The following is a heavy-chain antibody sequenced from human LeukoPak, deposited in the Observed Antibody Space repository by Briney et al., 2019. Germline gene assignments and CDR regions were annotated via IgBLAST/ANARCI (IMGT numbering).Heavy chain of an antibody. Sequence: SETLSLTCSVSIGSISSHYWSWIRQPPGKGPEWIGYIFYTGSTSYNPSLRSRVTISVHTSKNQFSLRLNSLTAADTAVYFCARAHPAHSSSSGFDYWGQGTLVTVSS. V-gene: IGHV4-59*11. J-gene: IGHJ4*02. CDR3: ARAHPAHSSSSGFDY. D-gene: IGHD6-6*01. CDR1: IGSISSHY. CDR2: IFYTGST.